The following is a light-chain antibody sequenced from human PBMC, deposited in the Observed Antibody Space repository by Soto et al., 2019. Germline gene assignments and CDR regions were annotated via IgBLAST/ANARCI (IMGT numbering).Light chain of an antibody. V-gene: IGKV3-15*01. CDR1: QSVSSN. Sequence: EIVMTQSPATLSVSPGERATLSCRASQSVSSNLAWYQQKPGQAPRLLIYGASTRATGIPARFSGSGSGTDVTLTISSLQSEDFAVYSCQQYNNWPPRAWTFGQGTKVEIK. CDR2: GAS. CDR3: QQYNNWPPRAWT. J-gene: IGKJ1*01.